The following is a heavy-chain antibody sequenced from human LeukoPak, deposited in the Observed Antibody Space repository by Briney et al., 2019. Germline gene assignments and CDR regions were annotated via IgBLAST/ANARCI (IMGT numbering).Heavy chain of an antibody. CDR2: IDPSDSDI. CDR3: ARLSVLVPCSTTICPPGSIIY. J-gene: IGHJ4*02. Sequence: GESLKISCKGSGYRFTSYWIGWVRQMSGKGLEWIGIIDPSDSDITYSPSFQGRVTTSADKSIGTAYLQWSSLEASDTAMYYCARLSVLVPCSTTICPPGSIIYWGQGTLVTVSS. V-gene: IGHV5-51*01. CDR1: GYRFTSYW. D-gene: IGHD2-2*01.